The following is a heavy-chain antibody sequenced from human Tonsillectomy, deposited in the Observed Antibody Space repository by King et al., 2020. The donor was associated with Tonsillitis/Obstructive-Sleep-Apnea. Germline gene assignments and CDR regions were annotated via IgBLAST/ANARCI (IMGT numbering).Heavy chain of an antibody. CDR2: ISSNWGST. D-gene: IGHD3-10*01. CDR1: GFTFSSYA. CDR3: VKGELLWFGELSYFDY. J-gene: IGHJ4*02. V-gene: IGHV3-64D*06. Sequence: VQLVESGGGLVQPGGSLRLSCSASGFTFSSYAMHWVRQAPGKGLEYVSAISSNWGSTYYADSVQGRFTISRSNSKNKLYLQMSSLRAEDTAVYYCVKGELLWFGELSYFDYWGQGALVTVSP.